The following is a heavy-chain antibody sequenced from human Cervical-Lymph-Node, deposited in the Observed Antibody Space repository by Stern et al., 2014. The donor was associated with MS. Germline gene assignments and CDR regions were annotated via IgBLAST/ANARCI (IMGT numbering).Heavy chain of an antibody. CDR2: MYYSGST. Sequence: QVQLQESGPGLVKPSETLSLTCTVSGGSISSSSYYWGWIRQPPGKGLEWIGAMYYSGSTYYNPYLESRVTISADTAKNHFSLNLSSVTAADTAVYYCAGQPNPPVTTVPYYYNYGMDVWGQGTTVTVSS. V-gene: IGHV4-39*01. J-gene: IGHJ6*02. CDR3: AGQPNPPVTTVPYYYNYGMDV. D-gene: IGHD4-17*01. CDR1: GGSISSSSYY.